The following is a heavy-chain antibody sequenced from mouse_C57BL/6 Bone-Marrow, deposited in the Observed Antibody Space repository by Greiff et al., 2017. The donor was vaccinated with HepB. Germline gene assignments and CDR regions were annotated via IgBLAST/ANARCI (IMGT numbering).Heavy chain of an antibody. J-gene: IGHJ2*01. CDR1: GYTFTSYT. D-gene: IGHD2-3*01. Sequence: QVQLQQPGAELVMPGASVKMSCKASGYTFTSYTMHWVKQRPGQGLEWIGYINPSSGYTKYNQKFKDKATLTADKSSSTAYMQLSSLTSEDSAVYYCARGEGYYHYFDYWGQGTTLTVSS. CDR2: INPSSGYT. CDR3: ARGEGYYHYFDY. V-gene: IGHV1S26*01.